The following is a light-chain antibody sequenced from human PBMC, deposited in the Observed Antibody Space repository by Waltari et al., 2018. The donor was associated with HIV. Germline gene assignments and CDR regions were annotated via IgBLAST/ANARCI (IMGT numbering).Light chain of an antibody. V-gene: IGLV3-10*01. CDR1: SLARKY. Sequence: SYELTQPPSVSVSPGQTARITCSGDSLARKYAYWYRQRSGQAPVLVIYDDTKRPCGIPERISGFNSGKIAFFDIWGARVEGEGDYHCFSRVQHGGYGVFGGGKKVNVL. CDR3: FSRVQHGGYGV. CDR2: DDT. J-gene: IGLJ3*02.